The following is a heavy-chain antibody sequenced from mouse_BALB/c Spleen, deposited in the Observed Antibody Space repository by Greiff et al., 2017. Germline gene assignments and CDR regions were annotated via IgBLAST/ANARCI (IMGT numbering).Heavy chain of an antibody. V-gene: IGHV2-9*02. CDR2: IWAGGST. J-gene: IGHJ3*01. D-gene: IGHD1-1*02. CDR3: ARDLDGSWFAY. CDR1: GFSLTSYG. Sequence: VQLQESGPGLVAPSQSLSITCTVSGFSLTSYGVPWVRPPPGKGLEWLGVIWAGGSTNYNSALMSRLSISKDNSKSQVFLKMNSLQTDDTAMYYCARDLDGSWFAYWGQGTLVTVSA.